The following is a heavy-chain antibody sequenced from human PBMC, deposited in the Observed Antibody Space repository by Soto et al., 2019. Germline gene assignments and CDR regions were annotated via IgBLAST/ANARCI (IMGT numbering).Heavy chain of an antibody. CDR2: INHSGST. CDR3: ARGLITGRSYSGGWYYFDS. Sequence: QVQLQQWGAGLLKPSETLSLTCAVHGGSFSGYIWTWIRQTPGKGLQWIGQINHSGSTYYNPSLKHRVSIPVHTSTDQFSLELSSVTAADTAVYYCARGLITGRSYSGGWYYFDSWGQGTLVTVSS. D-gene: IGHD2-15*01. V-gene: IGHV4-34*01. J-gene: IGHJ4*02. CDR1: GGSFSGYI.